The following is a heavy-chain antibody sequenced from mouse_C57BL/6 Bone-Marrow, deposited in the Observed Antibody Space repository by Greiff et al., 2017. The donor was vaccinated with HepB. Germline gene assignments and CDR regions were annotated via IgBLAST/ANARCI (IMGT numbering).Heavy chain of an antibody. Sequence: QVQLQQSGAELVMPGASVKLSCKAFGYTFTSYWMHWVKQRPGQGLEWIGEIDPSDSYTNYNQKFKGKSTLTVDKSSSTAYMQLSSLTSEDSAVYYCARYGYDYDGTFDVWGTGTTVTVSS. V-gene: IGHV1-69*01. CDR3: ARYGYDYDGTFDV. CDR1: GYTFTSYW. CDR2: IDPSDSYT. J-gene: IGHJ1*03. D-gene: IGHD2-4*01.